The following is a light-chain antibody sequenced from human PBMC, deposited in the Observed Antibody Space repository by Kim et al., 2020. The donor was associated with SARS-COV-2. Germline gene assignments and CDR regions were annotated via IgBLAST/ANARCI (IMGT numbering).Light chain of an antibody. CDR3: QQYDNWSGT. J-gene: IGKJ2*01. CDR2: GAS. Sequence: EIVMTQSPATLSVSPGERATLSCRASQSVSSNLAWYQQKPGQAPRLLIYGASIRATGIPARFSGSWSGTEFTLTISILQSEDFAVYYCQQYDNWSGTFGQGTKLEI. CDR1: QSVSSN. V-gene: IGKV3D-15*03.